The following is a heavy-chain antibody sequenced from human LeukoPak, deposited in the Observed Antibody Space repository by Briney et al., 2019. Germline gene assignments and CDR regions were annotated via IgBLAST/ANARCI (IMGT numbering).Heavy chain of an antibody. V-gene: IGHV5-10-1*01. CDR1: GYSFTSYW. D-gene: IGHD6-19*01. CDR3: AGAGIAVAGNAEYFQH. Sequence: GESLKISCKGSGYSFTSYWISWVRQMPGKGLEWMGRIDPSDSYTNYNPSFQGHVTISADKSISTAYLQWSSLKASDTAMYYCAGAGIAVAGNAEYFQHWGQGTLVTVSS. J-gene: IGHJ1*01. CDR2: IDPSDSYT.